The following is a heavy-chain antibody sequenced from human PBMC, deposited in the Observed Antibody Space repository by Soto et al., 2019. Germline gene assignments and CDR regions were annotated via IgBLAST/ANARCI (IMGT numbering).Heavy chain of an antibody. CDR2: IIPISGTA. D-gene: IGHD2-2*01. CDR3: ARSQGSSTSLEIYYYYYYGMDV. V-gene: IGHV1-69*01. CDR1: GGTFSSYA. Sequence: QVQLVQCGAEVKKPGSSVKVSCKASGGTFSSYAISWVRQAPGQGLEWMGGIIPISGTANYAQKFQGRVTITADESTSTAYMELSSLRSEDTAVYYCARSQGSSTSLEIYYYYYYGMDVWGQGTTVTVSS. J-gene: IGHJ6*02.